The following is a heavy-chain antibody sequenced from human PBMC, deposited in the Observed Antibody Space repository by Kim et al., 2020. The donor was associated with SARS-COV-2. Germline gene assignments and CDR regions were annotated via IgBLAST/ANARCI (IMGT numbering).Heavy chain of an antibody. CDR3: ARPYISIWYYVVK. D-gene: IGHD3-3*02. Sequence: SETLSLTCTVSGGSVTSGGYYWSWIRQPPGKGLEWIGYIYYTGSTNYNPSLKSRVTISVDTSKNQFSLRLSSVTAADTAVYYCARPYISIWYYVVKWGQ. V-gene: IGHV4-61*08. CDR1: GGSVTSGGYY. J-gene: IGHJ1*01. CDR2: IYYTGST.